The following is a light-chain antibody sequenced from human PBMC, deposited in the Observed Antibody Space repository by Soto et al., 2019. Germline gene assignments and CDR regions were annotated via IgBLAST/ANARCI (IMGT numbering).Light chain of an antibody. V-gene: IGLV2-11*01. J-gene: IGLJ1*01. CDR3: CSYAGSYTPLYV. CDR1: SSDVGGCNY. Sequence: QSALTQPRSVSGSPGQSVTISCTGTSSDVGGCNYVSWYQQHPGKAPKLMIYDVSKRPSGVPDRFSGSKSGNTASLTISGLQAEDEADYYCCSYAGSYTPLYVFGTGTKLTVL. CDR2: DVS.